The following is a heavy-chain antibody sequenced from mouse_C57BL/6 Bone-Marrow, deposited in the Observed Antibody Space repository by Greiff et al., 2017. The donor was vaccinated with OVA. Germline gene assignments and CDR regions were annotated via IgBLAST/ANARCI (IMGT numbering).Heavy chain of an antibody. CDR2: IWGVGST. V-gene: IGHV2-6*01. CDR1: GFSLTSYG. Sequence: QVQLKQSGPGLVTPSQSLSITCTVSGFSLTSYGVDWVRQSPGKGLEWLGVIWGVGSTNYNSALKSRLSIIKDNSKSQVVLNMNSLQTDDTAMYYGARGFAYWGQGTLVTVSA. CDR3: ARGFAY. J-gene: IGHJ3*01.